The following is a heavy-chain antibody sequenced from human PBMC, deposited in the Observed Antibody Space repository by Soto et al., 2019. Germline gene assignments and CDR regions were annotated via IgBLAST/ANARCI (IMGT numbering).Heavy chain of an antibody. CDR1: GGTFSSFA. CDR3: ARVAGGSYSIKNWFDP. CDR2: IIPIFGTA. Sequence: QVQLVQSGAEVKKPGSSVKVSCKASGGTFSSFAINWVRQAPGQGLEWMGGIIPIFGTANYAQKFRGRVTITADESTTTAYMQLSSLRSEDTAVYFCARVAGGSYSIKNWFDPWGQGTLVTVSS. V-gene: IGHV1-69*01. J-gene: IGHJ5*02. D-gene: IGHD1-26*01.